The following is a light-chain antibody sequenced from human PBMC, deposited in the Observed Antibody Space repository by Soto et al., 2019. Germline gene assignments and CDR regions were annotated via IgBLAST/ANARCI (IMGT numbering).Light chain of an antibody. CDR3: QQYGGSPSIT. V-gene: IGKV3-20*01. CDR2: GES. Sequence: EIVLTQSPGTLSFSPGEGATLSCRASQILSSNYLAWYQQKPGQAPRLLIYGESRRATGIPDRFSGSGSGTDFTLAIRRLEPEDSAVYYCQQYGGSPSITFGQGTRLEIK. J-gene: IGKJ5*01. CDR1: QILSSNY.